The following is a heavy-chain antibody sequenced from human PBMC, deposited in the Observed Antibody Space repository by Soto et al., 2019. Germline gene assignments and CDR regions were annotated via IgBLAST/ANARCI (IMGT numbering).Heavy chain of an antibody. CDR1: GFTFSRYG. CDR3: ARDDDYEANAIDL. J-gene: IGHJ5*02. Sequence: VPLVESGGGVVQPGRSLRLSCVASGFTFSRYGMHWVRQAPGKGLEWVAVIWNDGSKQVYDDSVKGRFTISRDNSKNTLYLEMDSLRDEDTSVYYCARDDDYEANAIDLWGQGTLVTVSS. V-gene: IGHV3-33*01. D-gene: IGHD4-17*01. CDR2: IWNDGSKQ.